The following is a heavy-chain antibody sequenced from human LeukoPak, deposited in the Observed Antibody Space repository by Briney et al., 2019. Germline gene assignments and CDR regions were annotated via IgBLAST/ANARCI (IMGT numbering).Heavy chain of an antibody. D-gene: IGHD6-13*01. CDR3: ARADTVAAAGTVETWFDP. CDR2: INPSGGST. V-gene: IGHV1-46*01. Sequence: ASVKVSCKASGYTFTSYYMHWVRQAPGQGLEWMGIINPSGGSTSYAQKFQGRVTMTRDTSRSTVYMELSSLRSEDTAVYYCARADTVAAAGTVETWFDPWGQGTLVTVSS. J-gene: IGHJ5*02. CDR1: GYTFTSYY.